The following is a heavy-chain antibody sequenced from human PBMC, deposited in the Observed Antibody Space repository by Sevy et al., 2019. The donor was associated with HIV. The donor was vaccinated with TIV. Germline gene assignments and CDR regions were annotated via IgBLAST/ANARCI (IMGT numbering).Heavy chain of an antibody. D-gene: IGHD3-16*01. J-gene: IGHJ6*02. Sequence: GGSLRLSCEASGFSFSRYGMHWVRQVAGKGLEWVAVISFDGDNKYYFDSVRGRFAISRDNSENTMHLQMNNLRLDDMAVYYCAKGLSSIYPYSMDVWGQGTTVTVSS. CDR2: ISFDGDNK. CDR1: GFSFSRYG. V-gene: IGHV3-30*18. CDR3: AKGLSSIYPYSMDV.